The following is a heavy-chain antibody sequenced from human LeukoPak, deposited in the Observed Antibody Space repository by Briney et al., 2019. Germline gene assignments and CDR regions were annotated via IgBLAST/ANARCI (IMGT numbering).Heavy chain of an antibody. Sequence: RSGGSLRLSCAASGFTFSSYSTNWVRQAPGKGLEWVGRINYKTNGGTADYAAPVTGRFTISRDDSKDTLYLQMNSLKTEDTGVYYCTTDHRTIYGVVFPDYWGQGTLVTVSS. CDR3: TTDHRTIYGVVFPDY. V-gene: IGHV3-15*01. J-gene: IGHJ4*02. CDR2: INYKTNGGTA. D-gene: IGHD3-3*01. CDR1: GFTFSSYS.